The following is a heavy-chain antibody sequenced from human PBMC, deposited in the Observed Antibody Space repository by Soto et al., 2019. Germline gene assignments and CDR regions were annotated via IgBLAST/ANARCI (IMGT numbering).Heavy chain of an antibody. J-gene: IGHJ6*04. V-gene: IGHV3-23*01. CDR3: AKGVVLGV. CDR1: GFSFSSFA. Sequence: EVLLLESGGGLVQPGGSLRLSCEASGFSFSSFAMNWVRQAPGKGLEWVSAIGDSGARTYYADSVKGRFTISRDNSMNAVDLQLESLRAEYTDVYYCAKGVVLGVWGNGTTVSVSP. CDR2: IGDSGART. D-gene: IGHD2-21*01.